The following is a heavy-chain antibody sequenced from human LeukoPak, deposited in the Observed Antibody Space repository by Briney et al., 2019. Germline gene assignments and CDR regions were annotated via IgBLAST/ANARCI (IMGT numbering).Heavy chain of an antibody. D-gene: IGHD2-2*01. V-gene: IGHV4-61*02. CDR2: IYTSGST. J-gene: IGHJ6*03. Sequence: PSETLSLTCTVSGGSISSGSYYWSWIRQPPGKGLEWIGRIYTSGSTNYNPSLKSRVTISVDTSKNQFSLKLSSVTAADTAVYYCAREGIVVVPAAPYYYYYMDVWGKGTTVTVSS. CDR1: GGSISSGSYY. CDR3: AREGIVVVPAAPYYYYYMDV.